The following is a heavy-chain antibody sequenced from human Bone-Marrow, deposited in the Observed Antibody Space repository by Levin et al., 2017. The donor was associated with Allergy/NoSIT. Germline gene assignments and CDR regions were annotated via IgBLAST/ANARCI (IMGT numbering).Heavy chain of an antibody. V-gene: IGHV4-39*07. Sequence: GSLRLSCSDSGASIGRTRYYWGWIRQPPGTGLEWIGIVDNSGSTYDNPSLKSRVTISVDTSKNEFSLKLKSVIVADTAVYYCARWRTSVTYKWYYGSWGQGTLVTVSS. J-gene: IGHJ4*02. CDR2: VDNSGST. CDR1: GASIGRTRYY. D-gene: IGHD4-17*01. CDR3: ARWRTSVTYKWYYGS.